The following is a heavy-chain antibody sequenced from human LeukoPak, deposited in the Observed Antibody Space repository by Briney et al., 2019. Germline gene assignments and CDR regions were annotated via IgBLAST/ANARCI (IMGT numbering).Heavy chain of an antibody. D-gene: IGHD2-21*02. Sequence: SETLSLTCTVSGGSISSSSYYWSWIRQPPGKGLEWIGEINHNGSTNYNPSLKSRVTISVDTSKNQFSLKLSSVTAADTAVYYCARGPPYIVVVTAIGFFDYWGQGTLVTVSS. J-gene: IGHJ4*02. CDR1: GGSISSSSYY. CDR3: ARGPPYIVVVTAIGFFDY. V-gene: IGHV4-39*07. CDR2: INHNGST.